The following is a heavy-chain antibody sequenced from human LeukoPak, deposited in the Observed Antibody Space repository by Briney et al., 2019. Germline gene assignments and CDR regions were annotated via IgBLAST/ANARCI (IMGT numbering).Heavy chain of an antibody. D-gene: IGHD2-8*01. CDR3: AVLHYYAMDV. Sequence: SGGSLRLSCAASGFTFDDYAMHWVRQAPGEGLEWVSGISWNSGTKGYADSVKGRFTISRDNAKNSLYLQMNSLRGEDAALYYCAVLHYYAMDVWGQGTTVTVSS. J-gene: IGHJ6*02. CDR1: GFTFDDYA. CDR2: ISWNSGTK. V-gene: IGHV3-9*01.